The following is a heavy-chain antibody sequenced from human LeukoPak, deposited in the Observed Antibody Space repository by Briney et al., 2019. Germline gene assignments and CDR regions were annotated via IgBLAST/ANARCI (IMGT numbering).Heavy chain of an antibody. CDR3: ANFYYGSGTDPSSVTY. D-gene: IGHD3-10*01. J-gene: IGHJ4*02. CDR2: INSNGGST. CDR1: GFTFSSYA. V-gene: IGHV3-64*01. Sequence: PGGSLRLSCVASGFTFSSYAMHWVRQTPGKGLEYVSGINSNGGSTHYANSVKGRFTISRDNSKNTLYLQMTSLRSEHTAVYYCANFYYGSGTDPSSVTYWGQGTLVTVSS.